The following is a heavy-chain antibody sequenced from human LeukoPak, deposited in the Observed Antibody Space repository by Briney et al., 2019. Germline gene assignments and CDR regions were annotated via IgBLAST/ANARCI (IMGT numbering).Heavy chain of an antibody. V-gene: IGHV3-30*02. Sequence: GGSLRLSCATSGFTFSNYGMHWVRQAPGKGLEWVAFIRFDGSTKYYADSVKGRFTVSRDNSKNTLYLQMNSLRAEDTAVYYCAKDSAKKYDDYWGQGTLVTVSS. CDR2: IRFDGSTK. D-gene: IGHD2/OR15-2a*01. J-gene: IGHJ4*02. CDR3: AKDSAKKYDDY. CDR1: GFTFSNYG.